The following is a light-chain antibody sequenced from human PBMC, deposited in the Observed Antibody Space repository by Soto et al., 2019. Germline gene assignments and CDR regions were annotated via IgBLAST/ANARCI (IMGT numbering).Light chain of an antibody. CDR2: RTS. CDR1: ESVSSSF. CDR3: QHYGNSLWT. Sequence: EVVLTQSPGTLSLSPGERATLSYRASESVSSSFLTWYQQKPGQAPRLLIYRTSNRVTGIPDRFSGSGSGTDFTLTISSLEPEDFAVYFCQHYGNSLWTFGQGTKVEIK. V-gene: IGKV3-20*01. J-gene: IGKJ1*01.